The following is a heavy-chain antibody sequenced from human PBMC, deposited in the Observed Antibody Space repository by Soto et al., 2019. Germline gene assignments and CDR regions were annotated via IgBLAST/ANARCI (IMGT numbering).Heavy chain of an antibody. D-gene: IGHD1-1*01. CDR2: ISAPNGNT. J-gene: IGHJ4*02. Sequence: QVHLVQSGAEVKKPGASVKVSCKASGYTFTSYGITWVRQAPGQGLEWMGWISAPNGNTDYAQKLQGRVIVTRDTSTSTASMALKSLISDDAAVYYCARGRYGDYWGQGALVTVSS. CDR1: GYTFTSYG. V-gene: IGHV1-18*01. CDR3: ARGRYGDY.